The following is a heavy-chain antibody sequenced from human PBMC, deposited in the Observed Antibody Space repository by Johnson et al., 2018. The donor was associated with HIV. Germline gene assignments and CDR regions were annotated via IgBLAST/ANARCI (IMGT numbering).Heavy chain of an antibody. CDR1: GFTFDDYG. V-gene: IGHV3-20*04. CDR3: ARDWNPLAVAGAQYAFDI. Sequence: MQLVESGGGVVRPGGSLRLSCAASGFTFDDYGMSWVRQAPGKGLEWVSGINWNGARTGYADSVKGRFTISRDNAKNYLYLQMNSLRAEDTALYYCARDWNPLAVAGAQYAFDIWGQGTMVTVSS. J-gene: IGHJ3*02. D-gene: IGHD6-19*01. CDR2: INWNGART.